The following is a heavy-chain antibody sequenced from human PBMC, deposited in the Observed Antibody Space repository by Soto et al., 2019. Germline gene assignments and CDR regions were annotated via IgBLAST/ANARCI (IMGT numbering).Heavy chain of an antibody. V-gene: IGHV3-48*02. J-gene: IGHJ4*02. Sequence: PGGSLRLSCVVSGFSFRIYSMNWVRQAPGKGLEWISYISSDSGTIYYADSLKGRFTISRDNGKNSLYLQMNSLTDEDTAVYYCARGRLWSFAFWGQGTLVTVSS. CDR1: GFSFRIYS. D-gene: IGHD3-10*01. CDR3: ARGRLWSFAF. CDR2: ISSDSGTI.